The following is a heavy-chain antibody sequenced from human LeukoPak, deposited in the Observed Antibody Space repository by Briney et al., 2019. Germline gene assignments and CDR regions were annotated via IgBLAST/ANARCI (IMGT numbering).Heavy chain of an antibody. CDR2: IYYSGST. Sequence: SETLSLTCTVSGGSISSYYWSWIRQPPGKGLECIGYIYYSGSTNYNPSRKSRVTIPVDTSKNQFSLKLSTVTAADTAVYYCARQFIDGGKLFEYWGQGTLVTVSS. CDR1: GGSISSYY. V-gene: IGHV4-59*08. D-gene: IGHD4-23*01. CDR3: ARQFIDGGKLFEY. J-gene: IGHJ4*02.